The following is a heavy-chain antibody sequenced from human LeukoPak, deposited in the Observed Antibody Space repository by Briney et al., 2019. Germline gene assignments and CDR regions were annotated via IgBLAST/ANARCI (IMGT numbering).Heavy chain of an antibody. J-gene: IGHJ4*02. Sequence: SETLSLTCAVYGGSFSGYYWSWIRQPPGKGLEWIGEINHSGSTNYNPSLKSRVTISVDTSKNQFSLKLSSVTAADTAVYYCARHVEGVRFTTFLAYWGQGTLVTVSS. CDR3: ARHVEGVRFTTFLAY. CDR1: GGSFSGYY. CDR2: INHSGST. V-gene: IGHV4-34*01. D-gene: IGHD3-9*01.